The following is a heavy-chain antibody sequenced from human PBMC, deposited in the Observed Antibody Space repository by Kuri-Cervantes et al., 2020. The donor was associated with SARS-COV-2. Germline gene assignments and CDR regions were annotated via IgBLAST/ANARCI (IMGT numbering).Heavy chain of an antibody. CDR3: ARDSHCSSTSCYTDGMDV. V-gene: IGHV3-30-3*01. CDR1: GFTFSSYA. D-gene: IGHD2-2*02. J-gene: IGHJ6*02. Sequence: GESLQISCAASGFTFSSYAMHWVRQAPGKGLEWVAVISYDGSNKYYADSVKGRFTISRDNSKNTLYLQMNSLRAEDTAVYYCARDSHCSSTSCYTDGMDVWGQGTTVTVSS. CDR2: ISYDGSNK.